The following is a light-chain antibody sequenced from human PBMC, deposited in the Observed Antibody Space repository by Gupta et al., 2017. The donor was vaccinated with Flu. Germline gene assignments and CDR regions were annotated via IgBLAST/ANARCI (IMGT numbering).Light chain of an antibody. CDR1: QNINNY. CDR2: AAS. Sequence: SSLSASVGDRVTITCRASQNINNYVNWYKQKPGKAPKLLMYAASNWQSGDPSRFTGSGFGTDFTLTISSRQPEDSAAYYCQQNHSTPLYTFGQGTKLEIK. V-gene: IGKV1-39*01. J-gene: IGKJ2*01. CDR3: QQNHSTPLYT.